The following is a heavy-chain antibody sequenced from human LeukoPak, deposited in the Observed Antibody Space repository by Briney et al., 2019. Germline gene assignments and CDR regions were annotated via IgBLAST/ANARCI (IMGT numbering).Heavy chain of an antibody. CDR2: IYYSGGT. V-gene: IGHV4-39*07. CDR1: GGSISSSSYY. CDR3: ARGRAVAGTNWFDP. J-gene: IGHJ5*02. Sequence: SETLSLTCTVSGGSISSSSYYWGWIRQPPGKGLEWIGSIYYSGGTYYNPSLKSRVTISVDTSKNQFSLKLSSVTAADTAVYYCARGRAVAGTNWFDPWGQGTLVTVSS. D-gene: IGHD6-19*01.